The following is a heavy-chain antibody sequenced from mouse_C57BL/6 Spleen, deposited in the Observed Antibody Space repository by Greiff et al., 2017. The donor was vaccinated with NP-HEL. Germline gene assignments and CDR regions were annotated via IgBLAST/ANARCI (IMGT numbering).Heavy chain of an antibody. V-gene: IGHV6-3*01. CDR1: GFTFSNYW. CDR2: IRMKSDNYAT. D-gene: IGHD4-1*01. CDR3: TGLGRYFDY. J-gene: IGHJ2*01. Sequence: EVKVVESGGGLVQPGGSMKLSCVASGFTFSNYWMNWVRQSPEKGLEWVAQIRMKSDNYATHYAESVKGRFTISRDDSKSSVYLQMNNLRAEDTGIYYCTGLGRYFDYWGQGTTLTVSS.